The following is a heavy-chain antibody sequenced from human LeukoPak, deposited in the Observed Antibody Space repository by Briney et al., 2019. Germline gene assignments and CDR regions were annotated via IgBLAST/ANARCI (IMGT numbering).Heavy chain of an antibody. D-gene: IGHD3-10*01. Sequence: SETLSLTCTVSGGSFSSYYWSWIRQPPGKGLEWIGYIYYSGSTNYNPSLKSRVTISVDTSKNQFSLKLSSVTAADTAVYYCARDLWGRTMVRGAGGMDVWGQGTTVTVSS. J-gene: IGHJ6*02. CDR2: IYYSGST. CDR1: GGSFSSYY. V-gene: IGHV4-59*01. CDR3: ARDLWGRTMVRGAGGMDV.